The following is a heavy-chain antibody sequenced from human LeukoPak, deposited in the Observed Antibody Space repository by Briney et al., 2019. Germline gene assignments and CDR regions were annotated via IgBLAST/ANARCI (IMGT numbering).Heavy chain of an antibody. D-gene: IGHD1-26*01. J-gene: IGHJ5*02. Sequence: GGSLRLSCTTSGFTFSSYAMTWVRQAPGKGLEWISALSGSGTTTYYANSVKGRFAVYRDNSKNTLYLQMNSLRAEDTAVYYCARDLGVGATSSWFDPWGQGTLVTVSS. CDR3: ARDLGVGATSSWFDP. CDR1: GFTFSSYA. V-gene: IGHV3-23*01. CDR2: LSGSGTTT.